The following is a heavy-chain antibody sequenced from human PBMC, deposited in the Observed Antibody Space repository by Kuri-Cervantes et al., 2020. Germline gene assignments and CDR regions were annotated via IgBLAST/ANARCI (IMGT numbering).Heavy chain of an antibody. Sequence: SETLSLTCAVYGGSFSGYYWSWIRQPPGKGLEWIGSIDHSGSTYYNPSLKSRVGISLDTSKNHFSLKLNSVTAADTAVYYCARGKMIAFGGRYHFYGMDVWGQGTTVTVSS. J-gene: IGHJ6*02. CDR2: IDHSGST. CDR3: ARGKMIAFGGRYHFYGMDV. V-gene: IGHV4-34*01. CDR1: GGSFSGYY. D-gene: IGHD3-16*01.